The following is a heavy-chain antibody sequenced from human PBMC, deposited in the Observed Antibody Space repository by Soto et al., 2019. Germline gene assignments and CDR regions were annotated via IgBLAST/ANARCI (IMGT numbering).Heavy chain of an antibody. Sequence: EVQLLESGGGLVQPGGSLRLSCAASGFTFNTYVMNWVRQAPGKGLEWVSTISYSADKTHYADSVKDRCTISRDKSRDTLFLLMNRLRADDAAVYYCARRARTATTNWGAFDVWGQGNMVTGSS. V-gene: IGHV3-23*01. D-gene: IGHD1-7*01. CDR1: GFTFNTYV. J-gene: IGHJ3*01. CDR3: ARRARTATTNWGAFDV. CDR2: ISYSADKT.